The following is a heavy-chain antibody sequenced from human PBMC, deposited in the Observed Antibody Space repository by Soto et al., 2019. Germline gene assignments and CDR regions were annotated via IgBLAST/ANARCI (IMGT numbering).Heavy chain of an antibody. CDR1: GGSISSYY. CDR3: ARDRARLATDWYFDL. CDR2: IYTSGST. D-gene: IGHD5-12*01. J-gene: IGHJ2*01. V-gene: IGHV4-4*07. Sequence: QVQLQESGPGLVKPSETLSLTCTVSGGSISSYYWSWIRQPAGKGLEWIGRIYTSGSTNYNPSLKSRFTMSVDTAKNQFSLKLSSVTAADTAVYYCARDRARLATDWYFDLWGRGTLVTVSS.